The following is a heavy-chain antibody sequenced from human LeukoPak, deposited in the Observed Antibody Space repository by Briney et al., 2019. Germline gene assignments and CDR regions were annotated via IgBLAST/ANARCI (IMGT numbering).Heavy chain of an antibody. D-gene: IGHD1-26*01. CDR1: GGSISSHY. CDR2: IYASGST. V-gene: IGHV4-4*07. Sequence: SETLSLTYTVSGGSISSHYWSWIRQPAGKGLEWIGRIYASGSTNYNPSLKSRVNMSVDTSKNQFSLKLNSVTAADTAVYYCARVWIASGSYYDDRGAFDYWGQGTLVTVSS. CDR3: ARVWIASGSYYDDRGAFDY. J-gene: IGHJ4*02.